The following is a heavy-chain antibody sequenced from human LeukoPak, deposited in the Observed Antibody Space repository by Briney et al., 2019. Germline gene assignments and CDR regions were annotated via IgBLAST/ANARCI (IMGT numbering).Heavy chain of an antibody. Sequence: GGSLRLSCAASGFTFSSYAMSWVRQAPGKGLEWVSAISGSGGSTYYADSVKGRFTISRDNSKNTLYMQMNSLRAEDTAVYYCAKAPWFGELSFDYWGQGTLVTVSS. CDR1: GFTFSSYA. CDR2: ISGSGGST. J-gene: IGHJ4*02. V-gene: IGHV3-23*01. D-gene: IGHD3-10*01. CDR3: AKAPWFGELSFDY.